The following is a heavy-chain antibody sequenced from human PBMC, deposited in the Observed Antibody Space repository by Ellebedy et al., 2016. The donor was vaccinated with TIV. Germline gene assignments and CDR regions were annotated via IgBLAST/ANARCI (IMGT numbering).Heavy chain of an antibody. CDR2: IGNSDTK. V-gene: IGHV3-48*01. D-gene: IGHD3-22*01. J-gene: IGHJ4*02. Sequence: GESLKISCAASGFTFSSYSMNWVRQAPGKGLEWVSYIGNSDTKYYADSVRGRLTISRDKAKKSVYLQMNSLRVEDTGVYYCARDAMIWIFDSWGQGTLVTVSS. CDR1: GFTFSSYS. CDR3: ARDAMIWIFDS.